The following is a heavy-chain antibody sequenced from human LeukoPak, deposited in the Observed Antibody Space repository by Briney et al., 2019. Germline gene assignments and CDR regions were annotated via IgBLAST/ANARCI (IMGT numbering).Heavy chain of an antibody. D-gene: IGHD2-15*01. CDR3: ARERTPGSGLDY. CDR1: GGSISSSSYY. V-gene: IGHV4-39*07. J-gene: IGHJ4*02. CDR2: IYYSGST. Sequence: PSETLSLTCSVSGGSISSSSYYWGWIRQPPGKGLEWIGSIYYSGSTNYNPSLKSRVTISIDTSKNQFSLKLSSVTAADTAVYYCARERTPGSGLDYWGQGTLVTVSS.